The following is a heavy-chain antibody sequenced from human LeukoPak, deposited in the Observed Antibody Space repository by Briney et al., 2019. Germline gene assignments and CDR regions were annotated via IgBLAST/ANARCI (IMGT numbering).Heavy chain of an antibody. CDR1: GFTFSSYS. CDR2: ISSSSSTI. D-gene: IGHD6-6*01. J-gene: IGHJ3*02. Sequence: PGGSLRLSCAASGFTFSSYSMNWVRQAPGKGLEWVSYISSSSSTIHYADSVKGRFTISRDNAKNSLYLQMNSLRAEDTAVYYCARSSNVISIDDVFDIWGQGTMVTVSS. V-gene: IGHV3-48*01. CDR3: ARSSNVISIDDVFDI.